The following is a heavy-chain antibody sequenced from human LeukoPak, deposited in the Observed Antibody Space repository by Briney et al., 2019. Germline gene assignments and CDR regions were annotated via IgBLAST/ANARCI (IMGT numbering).Heavy chain of an antibody. CDR2: IFPGDSHT. CDR3: ARIAATWYGGS. J-gene: IGHJ4*02. V-gene: IGHV5-51*01. D-gene: IGHD2-15*01. Sequence: GESLKISCKGPGHSFINYWIAWVRQMPGKGLEWVGIIFPGDSHTRYSPSFQGQVTISADMSIDTAYLQWSSLRASDTAMYYCARIAATWYGGSWGQGTLVFVSS. CDR1: GHSFINYW.